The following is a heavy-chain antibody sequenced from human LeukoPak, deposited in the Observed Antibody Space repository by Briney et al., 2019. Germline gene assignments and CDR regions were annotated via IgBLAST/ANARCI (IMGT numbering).Heavy chain of an antibody. J-gene: IGHJ6*03. V-gene: IGHV3-23*01. Sequence: PGGSLRLSCAASGFTFSSSAMSWVRQAPGKGLGWVSSISGSGGSPYYADSVKGRFTISRDNSKNTLYLQMNSLRAEDTAVYYCARDSQWRPSIAARVHYLDVWGKETTVTVSS. D-gene: IGHD6-6*01. CDR3: ARDSQWRPSIAARVHYLDV. CDR2: ISGSGGSP. CDR1: GFTFSSSA.